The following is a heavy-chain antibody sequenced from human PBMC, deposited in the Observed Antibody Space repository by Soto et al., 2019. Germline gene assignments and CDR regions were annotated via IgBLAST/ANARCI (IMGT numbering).Heavy chain of an antibody. Sequence: GGSLRLSCAASGFTFSSYSMNWVRQAPGKGLEWVSSISSSSSYIYYTDSVKGRFTISRDNAKNSLYLQMNSLRAEDTAVYYCARSSSGWYLDYWGQGTLVTVSS. CDR1: GFTFSSYS. CDR3: ARSSSGWYLDY. CDR2: ISSSSSYI. D-gene: IGHD6-19*01. J-gene: IGHJ4*02. V-gene: IGHV3-21*01.